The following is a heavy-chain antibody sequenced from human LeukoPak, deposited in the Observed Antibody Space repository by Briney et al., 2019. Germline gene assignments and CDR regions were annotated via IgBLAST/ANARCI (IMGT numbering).Heavy chain of an antibody. CDR3: ARHLYCSSTSCRDY. CDR2: INHSGST. Sequence: SETLSLTCAVYGGSFSGYYWSWIRQPPGKGLEWIGEINHSGSTNYNPSLKSRVTISVDTSKNQFSLKLSSVTAADTAVYYCARHLYCSSTSCRDYWGQGTLVTVSS. D-gene: IGHD2-2*01. J-gene: IGHJ4*02. V-gene: IGHV4-34*01. CDR1: GGSFSGYY.